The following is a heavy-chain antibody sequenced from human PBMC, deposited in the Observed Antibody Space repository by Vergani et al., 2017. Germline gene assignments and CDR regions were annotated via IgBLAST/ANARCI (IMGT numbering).Heavy chain of an antibody. D-gene: IGHD1-26*01. CDR2: IYYSGST. CDR1: GGSISSSSYY. CDR3: ARNSGVGATTFDY. J-gene: IGHJ4*02. Sequence: QLQLQESGPGLVKPSETLSLTCTVSGGSISSSSYYWGWIRQPPGKGLEWIGSIYYSGSTYYNPSLKRRVTISVDTSKNQFSLKLSSVTAADTAVYYCARNSGVGATTFDYWGQGTLVTVSS. V-gene: IGHV4-39*01.